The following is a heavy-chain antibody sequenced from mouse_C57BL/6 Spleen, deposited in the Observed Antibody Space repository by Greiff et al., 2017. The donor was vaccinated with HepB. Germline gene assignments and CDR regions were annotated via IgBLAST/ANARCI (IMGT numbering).Heavy chain of an antibody. CDR2: IYPGDGDT. V-gene: IGHV1-82*01. D-gene: IGHD2-12*01. Sequence: VQLQQSGPELVKPGASVKISCKASGYAFSSFWMNWVKQRPGKGLEWIGRIYPGDGDTNYNGKFKGKATLTADKSSSTAYMQLSSLTSEDSAVYFCASLRSYYFDYWGQGTTLTVSS. CDR3: ASLRSYYFDY. J-gene: IGHJ2*01. CDR1: GYAFSSFW.